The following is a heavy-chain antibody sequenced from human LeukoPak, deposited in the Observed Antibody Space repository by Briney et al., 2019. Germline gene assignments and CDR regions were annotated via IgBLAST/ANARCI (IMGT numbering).Heavy chain of an antibody. J-gene: IGHJ4*02. D-gene: IGHD3-22*01. CDR2: IKQDGSDK. V-gene: IGHV3-7*01. CDR3: ARHSNKYDYDSSGHYRSFDY. CDR1: GFTYRFYW. Sequence: GGSVTLSCAASGFTYRFYWMIWVRQAPGRGLEWVANIKQDGSDKYYVDSVKGRFTISRDNSKNTLYLQMNSLRAEDTAFYFCARHSNKYDYDSSGHYRSFDYWGQGTLVSVSS.